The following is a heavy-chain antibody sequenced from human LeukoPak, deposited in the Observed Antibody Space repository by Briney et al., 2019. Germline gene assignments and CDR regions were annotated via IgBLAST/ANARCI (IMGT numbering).Heavy chain of an antibody. D-gene: IGHD2-15*01. Sequence: GGSLRLSCAASGFTFSIYSMNWVRQAPGKGLEWVSSISSTSSYIYYADSLKGRFTISRDNAKNSLYLQMNSLRAEDTAVYYCARGYCSGGSCYPRDYWGQGTLVTVSS. V-gene: IGHV3-21*01. J-gene: IGHJ4*02. CDR2: ISSTSSYI. CDR3: ARGYCSGGSCYPRDY. CDR1: GFTFSIYS.